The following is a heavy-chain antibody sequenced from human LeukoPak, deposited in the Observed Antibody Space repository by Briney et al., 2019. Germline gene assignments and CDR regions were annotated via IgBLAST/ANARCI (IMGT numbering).Heavy chain of an antibody. CDR3: ARPSSSSFFDAFDI. V-gene: IGHV1-69*06. CDR1: GGTFSSYA. CDR2: IIPIFGTA. D-gene: IGHD6-6*01. J-gene: IGHJ3*02. Sequence: VASVKVSCKASGGTFSSYAISWVRQAPGQGLEWMGGIIPIFGTANYAQKFRGRVTITADKSTSTAYMELSSLRSEDTAVYYCARPSSSSFFDAFDIWGQGTMVTVSS.